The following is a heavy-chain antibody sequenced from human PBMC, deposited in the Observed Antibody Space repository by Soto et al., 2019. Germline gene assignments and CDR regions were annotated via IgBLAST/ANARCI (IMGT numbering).Heavy chain of an antibody. J-gene: IGHJ5*02. CDR3: ARNKGWFGFGP. Sequence: LGGSLRLSCAASGFTFSTFWMTWVRQAPGKGLEWVANINQDGSEKYYVDSVKGRLTISRDNAKNSLYLQMNSLRAEDTAVYYCARNKGWFGFGPWGQGNLVTVSS. CDR1: GFTFSTFW. CDR2: INQDGSEK. V-gene: IGHV3-7*05. D-gene: IGHD2-15*01.